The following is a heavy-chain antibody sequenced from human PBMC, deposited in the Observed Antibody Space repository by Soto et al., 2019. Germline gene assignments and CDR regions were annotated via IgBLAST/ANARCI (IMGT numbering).Heavy chain of an antibody. J-gene: IGHJ5*02. CDR2: IYYSGST. CDR1: GGSISSGGYY. CDR3: ARDRASSSAWFDP. D-gene: IGHD6-6*01. V-gene: IGHV4-31*03. Sequence: QVQLQESGPGLVKPSQTLSLTCTVSGGSISSGGYYWSWIRQHPGKGLEWIGYIYYSGSTYYNPSLKRRVTISVDTSKNQFSLKLSSVTAADTAVYYCARDRASSSAWFDPWGQGTLVTVSS.